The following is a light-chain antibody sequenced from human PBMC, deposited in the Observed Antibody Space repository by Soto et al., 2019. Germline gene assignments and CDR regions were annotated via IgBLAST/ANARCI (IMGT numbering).Light chain of an antibody. CDR1: QSISSW. CDR3: KQTNSFPLT. J-gene: IGKJ4*01. Sequence: DIQMNKSPSPLSASVGDRVTITCRASQSISSWLAWYQQKPGKAHKLVIYDASSLESGVQSRLSGSRSGTDFTLTIRSLQPEDFATYDCKQTNSFPLTVGGGTKVDI. CDR2: DAS. V-gene: IGKV1-5*01.